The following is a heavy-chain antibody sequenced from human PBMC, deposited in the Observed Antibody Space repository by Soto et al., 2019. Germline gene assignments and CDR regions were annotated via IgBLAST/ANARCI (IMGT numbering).Heavy chain of an antibody. Sequence: LSLTCPVSGGSITDYSWVWIRQPAGKGLEWIGRIFSSGSTNYNPSLKGRITMSLDTSKNQFSLKLNSATATDTAVYFCARDQGVVVTADNWFDPWGQGILGTVSS. CDR2: IFSSGST. V-gene: IGHV4-4*07. D-gene: IGHD2-21*02. CDR1: GGSITDYS. CDR3: ARDQGVVVTADNWFDP. J-gene: IGHJ5*02.